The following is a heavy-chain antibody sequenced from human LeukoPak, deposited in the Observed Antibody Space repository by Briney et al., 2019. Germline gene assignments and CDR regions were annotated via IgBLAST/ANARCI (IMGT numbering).Heavy chain of an antibody. Sequence: AGGSLRLSCTASGFTFSSHGVNWVRQAPGKGLEWVTYISSSGSTIYYADSVKGRFTISRDNAKNSLFLQMNSLRAEDTAIYYCARKLELRGSFDYWGQGTLVTVSS. V-gene: IGHV3-48*03. D-gene: IGHD1-7*01. CDR1: GFTFSSHG. J-gene: IGHJ4*02. CDR3: ARKLELRGSFDY. CDR2: ISSSGSTI.